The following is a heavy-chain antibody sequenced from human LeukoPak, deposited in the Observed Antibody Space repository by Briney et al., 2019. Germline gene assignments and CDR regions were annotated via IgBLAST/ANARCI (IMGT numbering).Heavy chain of an antibody. CDR1: GLTFSSYW. CDR2: IRYDGTNK. CDR3: ARGPHYYYDSSAFAGSSAPGY. V-gene: IGHV3-30*02. J-gene: IGHJ4*02. D-gene: IGHD3-22*01. Sequence: GRSLRLSCAASGLTFSSYWIDWVRQAPGKWLEWVAFIRYDGTNKYYADSVKGRFTISRDKSKRTPYLQMNSLRPRQQAVAFWARGPHYYYDSSAFAGSSAPGYWGQGALV.